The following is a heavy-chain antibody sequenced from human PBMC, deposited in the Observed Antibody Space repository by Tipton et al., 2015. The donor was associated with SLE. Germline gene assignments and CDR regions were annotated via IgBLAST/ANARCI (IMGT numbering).Heavy chain of an antibody. D-gene: IGHD2-2*01. V-gene: IGHV4-61*02. CDR1: GGSIANDAYY. J-gene: IGHJ6*03. CDR3: AREFNVVVPAGKYYYYMDV. CDR2: IHISGST. Sequence: LRLSCSVSGGSIANDAYYWSWIRQPAGRGLEYIGRIHISGSTNYNPSLKSRLTISVDTSKNQFSLKLSSVTAADTAVYYCAREFNVVVPAGKYYYYMDVWGKGTTVTVSS.